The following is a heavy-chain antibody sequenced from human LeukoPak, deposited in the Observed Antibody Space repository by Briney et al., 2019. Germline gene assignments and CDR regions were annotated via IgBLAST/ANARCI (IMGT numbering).Heavy chain of an antibody. D-gene: IGHD2-8*01. CDR1: GFTFSSYA. V-gene: IGHV3-23*01. CDR2: ISGSGGST. CDR3: AKDGYCANGVCTSQIDY. Sequence: GGSLRLSCAASGFTFSSYALSWVRQAPGKGLEWVSVISGSGGSTYYADSVKRRSTISRDNSKNTLYLQMNSLRAEDTAVYYCAKDGYCANGVCTSQIDYWGQGTLVTVSS. J-gene: IGHJ4*02.